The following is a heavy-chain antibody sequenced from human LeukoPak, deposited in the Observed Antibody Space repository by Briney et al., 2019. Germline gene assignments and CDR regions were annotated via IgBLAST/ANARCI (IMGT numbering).Heavy chain of an antibody. D-gene: IGHD6-19*01. CDR3: GRAGAVNKDHFIDV. CDR1: GFTFSTYG. CDR2: IRYDGSIK. Sequence: WGSLRLSCAASGFTFSTYGMHWGRQAPAPGLELVAFIRYDGSIKYYADSVKGRFTISTDNAKNSLFLQMNSLSAEDTGVYYCGRAGAVNKDHFIDVWGKGTTVTVSS. J-gene: IGHJ6*03. V-gene: IGHV3-33*08.